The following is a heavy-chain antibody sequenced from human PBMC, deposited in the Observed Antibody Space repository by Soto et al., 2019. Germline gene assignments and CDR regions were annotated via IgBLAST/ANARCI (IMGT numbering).Heavy chain of an antibody. CDR1: GGSISSGENY. CDR2: IYYSGST. CDR3: ARDSNWFDP. Sequence: ASETLSLTCSVSGGSISSGENYWNWIRQPPGKGLAWIGYIYYSGSTNYNPSLKSRVTISVDTSKNQFSLKLSSVTAADTAVYYCARDSNWFDPWGQGTLVTVSS. V-gene: IGHV4-61*08. J-gene: IGHJ5*02.